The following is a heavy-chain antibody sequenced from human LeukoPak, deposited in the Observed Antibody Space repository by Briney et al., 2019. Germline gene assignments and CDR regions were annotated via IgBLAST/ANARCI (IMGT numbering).Heavy chain of an antibody. CDR1: GYTFTSYG. J-gene: IGHJ4*02. D-gene: IGHD5-24*01. CDR2: ISAYNGNI. Sequence: ASVKVSCKASGYTFTSYGISWVRQAPGQGLEGMGWISAYNGNINYAQKLQGRVTMTTDTSTSTAYMELRSLRSDDPAVYYCARVRRDGYNSGSDYWGQGTLVTVSS. V-gene: IGHV1-18*01. CDR3: ARVRRDGYNSGSDY.